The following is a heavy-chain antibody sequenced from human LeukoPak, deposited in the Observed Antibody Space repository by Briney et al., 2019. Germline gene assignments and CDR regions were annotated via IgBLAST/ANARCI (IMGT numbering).Heavy chain of an antibody. CDR2: MYLGGTT. CDR1: GGSISSLNL. D-gene: IGHD6-19*01. CDR3: AGLEGRYSTDWFYFFDY. Sequence: PSGTLSLTCIVSGGSISSLNLWSWLRQPPGKGLEWIGEMYLGGTTNFNPSFKSRVTILIDKSKNQLSLQLTSVTAADTAVYYCAGLEGRYSTDWFYFFDYWGQGALVTVSS. J-gene: IGHJ4*02. V-gene: IGHV4-4*02.